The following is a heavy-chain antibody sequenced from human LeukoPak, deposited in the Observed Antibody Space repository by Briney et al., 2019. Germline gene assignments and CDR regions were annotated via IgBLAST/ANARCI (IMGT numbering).Heavy chain of an antibody. J-gene: IGHJ5*02. D-gene: IGHD6-19*01. V-gene: IGHV4-61*02. Sequence: SETLSLTCTVSGGSISSGSYYWSWIRQPAGKGLEWIGRIYTSGSTNYNPSLKSRVTISVDTSKNQFSLKLSSVTAADTAVYYCARSRGGRYSSNNWFDPWGQGTLVTVPS. CDR1: GGSISSGSYY. CDR2: IYTSGST. CDR3: ARSRGGRYSSNNWFDP.